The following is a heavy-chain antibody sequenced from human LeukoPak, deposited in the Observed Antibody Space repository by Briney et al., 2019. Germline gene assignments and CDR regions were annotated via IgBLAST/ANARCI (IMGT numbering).Heavy chain of an antibody. CDR3: ARGYTYYYGSGSSGGFDP. Sequence: ASVEVSCKASGYTFTSYDINWVRQATGPGLEWMGWMNPNSGNTGYAQKFQGRVTMTRNTSISTAYMELSSLRSEDTAVYYCARGYTYYYGSGSSGGFDPWGQGTLVTVSS. V-gene: IGHV1-8*01. D-gene: IGHD3-10*01. CDR2: MNPNSGNT. J-gene: IGHJ5*02. CDR1: GYTFTSYD.